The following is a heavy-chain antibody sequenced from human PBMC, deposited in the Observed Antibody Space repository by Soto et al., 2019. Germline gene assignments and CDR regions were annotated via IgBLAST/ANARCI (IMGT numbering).Heavy chain of an antibody. V-gene: IGHV1-3*01. Sequence: ASVKVSCKASGYTFTSYAMHWVRQAPGQRLEWMGWINAGNGNTKYSQKFQGRVTITRDTSASTAYMELSSLRSEDTAVYYCARAADMYYYDSSGYFDYFDYWSQGTLVTVSS. CDR3: ARAADMYYYDSSGYFDYFDY. D-gene: IGHD3-22*01. CDR1: GYTFTSYA. CDR2: INAGNGNT. J-gene: IGHJ4*02.